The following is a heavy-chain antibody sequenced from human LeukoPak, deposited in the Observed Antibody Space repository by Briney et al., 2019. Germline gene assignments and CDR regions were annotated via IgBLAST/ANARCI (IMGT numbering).Heavy chain of an antibody. CDR2: IYYSGST. V-gene: IGHV4-30-4*08. Sequence: SETLSLTCTVSGSSISSGDYYWSWIRQPPGKGLEWIGYIYYSGSTYYNPSLKSRVTISVDTSKNQFSLKLSSVTAADTAVYCCARDLGVAVADYYFDYWGQGTLVTVSS. CDR1: GSSISSGDYY. J-gene: IGHJ4*02. CDR3: ARDLGVAVADYYFDY. D-gene: IGHD6-19*01.